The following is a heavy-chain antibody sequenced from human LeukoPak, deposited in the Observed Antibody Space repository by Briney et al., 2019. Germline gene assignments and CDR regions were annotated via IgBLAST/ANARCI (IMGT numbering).Heavy chain of an antibody. J-gene: IGHJ3*02. V-gene: IGHV3-15*01. D-gene: IGHD2/OR15-2a*01. CDR3: TTYNSRDAFDI. CDR2: IRSKGDGGTT. CDR1: GFAVSKSC. Sequence: GGSLRLSCAASGFAVSKSCMSWVRQAPGKGLEWVGRIRSKGDGGTTDHAAPVKGRFTISRDDSKNTLNLQMNSLKTEDTAVYYFTTYNSRDAFDIWGQGTMVAVSS.